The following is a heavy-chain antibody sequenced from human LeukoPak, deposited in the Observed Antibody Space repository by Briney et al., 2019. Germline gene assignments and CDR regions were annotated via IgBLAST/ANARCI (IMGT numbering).Heavy chain of an antibody. J-gene: IGHJ6*02. V-gene: IGHV1-18*01. Sequence: ASVKVSCKASGYTFTSYGISWVRQAPGQGLEWMGWISAYNGNTSYAQKLQGRVTMTTDTSTSTAYMELRSLRSDDTAVYYCARDDWSSSWYRAAYYGMDVWGQGTTVTVSS. CDR1: GYTFTSYG. CDR3: ARDDWSSSWYRAAYYGMDV. D-gene: IGHD6-13*01. CDR2: ISAYNGNT.